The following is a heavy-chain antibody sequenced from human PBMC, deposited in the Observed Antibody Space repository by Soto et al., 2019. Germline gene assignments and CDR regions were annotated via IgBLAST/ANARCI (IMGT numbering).Heavy chain of an antibody. Sequence: PGGSLRLSCAASGFTFSSYSMNWVRQAPGKGLEWVSSISSSSSYIYYADSVKGRFTISRDNAKNSLYLQMNSLRAEDTAVYYCARDFLFYYCLRQDNWFSPWGQGTLVPGSA. J-gene: IGHJ5*02. V-gene: IGHV3-21*01. D-gene: IGHD3-10*01. CDR1: GFTFSSYS. CDR3: ARDFLFYYCLRQDNWFSP. CDR2: ISSSSSYI.